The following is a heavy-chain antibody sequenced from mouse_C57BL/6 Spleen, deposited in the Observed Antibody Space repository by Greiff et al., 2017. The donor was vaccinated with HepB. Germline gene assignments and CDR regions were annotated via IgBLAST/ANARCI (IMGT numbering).Heavy chain of an antibody. CDR2: INPNNGGT. Sequence: EVQLQQSGPELVKPGASVKIPCKASGYTFTDYNMDWVKQSHGKSLEWIGDINPNNGGTIYNQKFKGKATLTVDKSSSTAYMGLRSLTSEDTAVYYCARALYDYGERGWYFDVWGTGTTVTVSS. D-gene: IGHD2-4*01. CDR3: ARALYDYGERGWYFDV. V-gene: IGHV1-18*01. CDR1: GYTFTDYN. J-gene: IGHJ1*03.